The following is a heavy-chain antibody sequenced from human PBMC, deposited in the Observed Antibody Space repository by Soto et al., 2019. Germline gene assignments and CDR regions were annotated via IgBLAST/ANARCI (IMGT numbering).Heavy chain of an antibody. CDR2: ISSSNNTI. J-gene: IGHJ4*02. CDR3: ALRAGPL. CDR1: GFTFTTYS. D-gene: IGHD6-13*01. Sequence: VGSLRLSCAASGFTFTTYSMNWVRQAPGKGLEWISYISSSNNTIYYADSVKGRFTISRDNAKNSLYLQMNSLRAEDTAVYYCALRAGPLGGQGTLVTVSS. V-gene: IGHV3-48*01.